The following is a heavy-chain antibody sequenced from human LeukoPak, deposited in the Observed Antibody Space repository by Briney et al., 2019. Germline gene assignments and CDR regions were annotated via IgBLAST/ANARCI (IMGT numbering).Heavy chain of an antibody. J-gene: IGHJ4*02. V-gene: IGHV4-39*01. CDR2: IYYSGST. D-gene: IGHD3-22*01. CDR1: GGSISSSSYY. CDR3: ARPRYYYDSSGPFDY. Sequence: SETLSLTCTVSGGSISSSSYYWGWIRQPPGKGLEWIGSIYYSGSTYYNPSLKSRVTISVDTSKNQFSLKLSSVTAADTAVYYCARPRYYYDSSGPFDYWGQGTLATVSS.